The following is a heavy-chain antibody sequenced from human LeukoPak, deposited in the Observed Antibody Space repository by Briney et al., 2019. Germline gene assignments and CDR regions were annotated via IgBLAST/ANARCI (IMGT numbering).Heavy chain of an antibody. D-gene: IGHD6-19*01. Sequence: GGSLRLSWPASGLTFSSYAMHWVRKAPGKGREWVAVISYDGSNKYYADSVKGRFTISRDNSKNTLYLQMNSLRAGDTAVYYCARGIAVSWFDPWGQGTLITVSS. J-gene: IGHJ5*02. CDR1: GLTFSSYA. V-gene: IGHV3-30*04. CDR3: ARGIAVSWFDP. CDR2: ISYDGSNK.